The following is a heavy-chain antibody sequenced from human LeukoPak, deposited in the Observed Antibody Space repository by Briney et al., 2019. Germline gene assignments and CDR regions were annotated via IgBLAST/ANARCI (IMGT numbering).Heavy chain of an antibody. CDR2: IWYDGSNK. CDR1: GFTLTSSG. D-gene: IGHD3-16*01. J-gene: IGHJ3*02. V-gene: IGHV3-33*06. Sequence: GGSLRLSCAASGFTLTSSGRYSVRQDPRERVEWASVIWYDGSNKYYEDSVKGRFTISRDNSKNTLYLQMNSLRAEDTAVYYCAKIGSLGSHDYVWGSYAFDIWGQGTMVTVSS. CDR3: AKIGSLGSHDYVWGSYAFDI.